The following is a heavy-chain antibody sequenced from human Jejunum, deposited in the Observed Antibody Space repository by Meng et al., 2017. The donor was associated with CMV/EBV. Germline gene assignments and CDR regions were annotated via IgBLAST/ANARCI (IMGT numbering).Heavy chain of an antibody. CDR3: TGLDY. CDR2: ITTDGTT. Sequence: GAGLVRPERSLRLSCAASGFTFSDFYMSWIRQAPGKGLLWVSRITTDGTTNYADSVKGRFSISRDNAKNTLYLQMNSLRAEDTGVYYCTGLDYWGQGTLVTVSS. J-gene: IGHJ4*02. V-gene: IGHV3-74*02. CDR1: GFTFSDFY.